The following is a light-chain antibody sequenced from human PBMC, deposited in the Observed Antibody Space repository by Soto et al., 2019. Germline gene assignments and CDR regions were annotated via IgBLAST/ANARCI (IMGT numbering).Light chain of an antibody. V-gene: IGKV1-5*03. J-gene: IGKJ1*01. CDR2: KAS. Sequence: IQVTPTPSTLSASVGGGVTITCLSSQSINRWLAWYQQKPGKAPKLLIYKASTLESGVPSRFSGGGIGTEFSLSISSLQPDDFATYYCQQNFRATPWTFGQGTNVDIK. CDR3: QQNFRATPWT. CDR1: QSINRW.